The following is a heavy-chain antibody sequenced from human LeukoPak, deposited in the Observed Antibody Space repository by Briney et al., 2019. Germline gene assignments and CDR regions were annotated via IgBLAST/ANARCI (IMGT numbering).Heavy chain of an antibody. V-gene: IGHV4-61*02. CDR1: GGSISSGSYY. CDR2: IYTSGST. CDR3: ASLQGMSYFDY. D-gene: IGHD6-13*01. J-gene: IGHJ4*02. Sequence: SETLSLTCTVSGGSISSGSYYWSWIRQPAGKGLEWIGRIYTSGSTNYNPSLKSRVTISVDTSKNQFSLKLSSVTAADTAVYYCASLQGMSYFDYWGQGTLVTVSS.